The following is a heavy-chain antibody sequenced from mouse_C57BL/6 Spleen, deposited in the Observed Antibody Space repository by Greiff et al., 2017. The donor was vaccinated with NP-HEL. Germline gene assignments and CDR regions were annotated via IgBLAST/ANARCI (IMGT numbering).Heavy chain of an antibody. CDR1: GYAFSSSW. V-gene: IGHV1-82*01. D-gene: IGHD3-3*01. Sequence: VKLLESGPELVKPGASVKISCKASGYAFSSSWMNWVKQRPGKGLEWIGRIYPGDGDTNYNGKFKGKATLTADKSSSTAYMQLSSLTSEDSAVYFCAQGRGEYYAMDYWGQGTSVTVSS. CDR2: IYPGDGDT. J-gene: IGHJ4*01. CDR3: AQGRGEYYAMDY.